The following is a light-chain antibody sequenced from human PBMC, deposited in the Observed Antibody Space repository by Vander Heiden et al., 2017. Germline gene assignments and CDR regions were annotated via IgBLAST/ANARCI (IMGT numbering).Light chain of an antibody. Sequence: DIQMPQSPSSLSASVGDRVTITCLASQSISSYLNWYQQKPGKAPKLLIYASSSLQSGVPSRFSGSGSGTYFTRTISSLQPEYFATYYGQQSYSTPPCTFGQGTKLEI. J-gene: IGKJ2*02. V-gene: IGKV1-39*01. CDR1: QSISSY. CDR2: ASS. CDR3: QQSYSTPPCT.